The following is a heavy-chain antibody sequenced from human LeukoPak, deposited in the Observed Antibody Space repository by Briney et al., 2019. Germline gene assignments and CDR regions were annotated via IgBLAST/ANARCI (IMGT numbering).Heavy chain of an antibody. CDR1: GGTFSSYA. V-gene: IGHV1-69*01. D-gene: IGHD4-23*01. CDR2: IIPIFGTA. Sequence: ASVKVSCKASGGTFSSYAISWVRQAPGQGLEWMGGIIPIFGTANYAQKFQGRVTITADESTSTAYMELSSLRSEDTAVYYCAGGNPPQYYYYGMDVWGQGTTVTVSS. CDR3: AGGNPPQYYYYGMDV. J-gene: IGHJ6*02.